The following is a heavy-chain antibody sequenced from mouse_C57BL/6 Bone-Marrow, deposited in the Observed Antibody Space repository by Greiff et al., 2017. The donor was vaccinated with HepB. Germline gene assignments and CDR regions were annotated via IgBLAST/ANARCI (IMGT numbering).Heavy chain of an antibody. CDR2: ISYDGSN. CDR3: ARDEGGSDD. Sequence: EVQVVESGPGLVKPSQSLSLTCSVTGYSITSGYYWNWIRQFPGNKLEWMGYISYDGSNNYNPSLKNRISITRDTSKNQFFLKLNSVTTEDTATYYCARDEGGSDDWGQGTTLTVSS. D-gene: IGHD1-1*02. CDR1: GYSITSGYY. V-gene: IGHV3-6*01. J-gene: IGHJ2*01.